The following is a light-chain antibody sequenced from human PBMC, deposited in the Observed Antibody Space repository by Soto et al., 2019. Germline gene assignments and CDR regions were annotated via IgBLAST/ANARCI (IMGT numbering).Light chain of an antibody. CDR3: QQANSFPST. Sequence: DIQMTQSPSSVSASVGDRVTITCRASQGIGTWLAWYQQKPGKAPNLLIFAASNLQSGVPSRFSGSASGTDFTLTISSLQPEDFATYYCQQANSFPSTFAQGTRLEIK. CDR2: AAS. J-gene: IGKJ5*01. CDR1: QGIGTW. V-gene: IGKV1-12*01.